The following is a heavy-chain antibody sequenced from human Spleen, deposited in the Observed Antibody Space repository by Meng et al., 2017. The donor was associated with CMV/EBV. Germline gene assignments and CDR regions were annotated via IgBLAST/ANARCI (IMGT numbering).Heavy chain of an antibody. V-gene: IGHV1-69*05. J-gene: IGHJ4*02. CDR2: IIPTFGIA. CDR1: YA. D-gene: IGHD2-2*02. Sequence: YAISWVRQAPGQGLEWMGGIIPTFGIANYAQKFRGRVTITTDESRITAYMELSSLRSEDTAVYYCARIGLCSGTTCYTGDYSSRHFDYWGQGTLVTVSS. CDR3: ARIGLCSGTTCYTGDYSSRHFDY.